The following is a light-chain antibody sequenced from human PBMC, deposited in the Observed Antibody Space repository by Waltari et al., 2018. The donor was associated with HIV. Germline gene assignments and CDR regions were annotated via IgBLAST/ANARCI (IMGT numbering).Light chain of an antibody. CDR3: AAWDDSLRGV. V-gene: IGLV1-47*01. CDR1: SSNIESNY. CDR2: LNN. Sequence: QSVLTQPPSASGTPGQRVTISCSGSSSNIESNYVYWYQQLPGTAPKLLIYLNNPRPSGVPGRFSGSKSGTSASLAISGLRSEDEAEYYCAAWDDSLRGVFGGGTKLTVL. J-gene: IGLJ2*01.